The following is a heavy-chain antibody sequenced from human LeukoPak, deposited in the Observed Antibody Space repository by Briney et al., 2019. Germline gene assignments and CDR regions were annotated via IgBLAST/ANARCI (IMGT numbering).Heavy chain of an antibody. D-gene: IGHD5-12*01. Sequence: GGSLRLSCAASGFTFSSYSMNWVRQAPGKGLEWVSYISSSSTIYYADSVKGRFTISRDNAKNSLYLQMNSLRDEDTAVYYCARGGNSGPVGYRGQGTLVTVSS. CDR1: GFTFSSYS. CDR3: ARGGNSGPVGY. CDR2: ISSSSTI. J-gene: IGHJ4*02. V-gene: IGHV3-48*02.